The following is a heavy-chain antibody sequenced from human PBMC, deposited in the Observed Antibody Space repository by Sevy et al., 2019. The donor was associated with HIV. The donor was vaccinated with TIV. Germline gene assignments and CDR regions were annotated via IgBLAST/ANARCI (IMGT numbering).Heavy chain of an antibody. CDR1: GFTFSSYG. D-gene: IGHD5-12*01. CDR3: AKDLLRLQLTDAFDI. V-gene: IGHV3-30*18. J-gene: IGHJ3*02. Sequence: GGPLRLSCAASGFTFSSYGMHWVRQAPGKGLEWVAVISYDGSNKYYADSVKGRFTISRDNSKNTLYLQMNSLRAEDTAVYYCAKDLLRLQLTDAFDIWGQGTMVTVSS. CDR2: ISYDGSNK.